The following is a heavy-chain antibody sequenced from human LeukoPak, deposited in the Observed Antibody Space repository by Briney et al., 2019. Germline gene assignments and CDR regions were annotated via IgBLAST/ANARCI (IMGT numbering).Heavy chain of an antibody. J-gene: IGHJ3*02. V-gene: IGHV4-59*12. D-gene: IGHD6-13*01. CDR1: GGSISSYY. CDR2: IYYSGST. CDR3: ARGIAEEDAFDI. Sequence: SETLSLTCTVSGGSISSYYWSWIRQPPGKGLEWIGYIYYSGSTNYNPSLKSRVTISVDTSKNQFSLKLSSVTAADTAVYYCARGIAEEDAFDIWGQGTMVTVSP.